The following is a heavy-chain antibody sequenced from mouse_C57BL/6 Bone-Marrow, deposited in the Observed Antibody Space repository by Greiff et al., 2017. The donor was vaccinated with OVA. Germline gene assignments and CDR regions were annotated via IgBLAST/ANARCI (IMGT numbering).Heavy chain of an antibody. Sequence: VQLQQSEPELVKPGASVKISCKASGYTFTDYNIHWVKQSHGQSLEWIGVINPNYGTTRYNQKFKGKATLTVDQSSSTAYMQLNSLTSEDSAVYYCARELGYEYDFDYWGQGTTLTVSS. CDR1: GYTFTDYN. CDR2: INPNYGTT. D-gene: IGHD2-2*01. J-gene: IGHJ2*01. V-gene: IGHV1-39*01. CDR3: ARELGYEYDFDY.